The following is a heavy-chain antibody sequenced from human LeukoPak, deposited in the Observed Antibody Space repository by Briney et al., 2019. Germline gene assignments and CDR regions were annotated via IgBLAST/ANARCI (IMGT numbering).Heavy chain of an antibody. CDR1: GGSVSGYY. Sequence: SETLSLTCTVSGGSVSGYYWNWIRQPPGQGLEWIGYIFYSGSTNYNPSLKSRVTISLDTSKNLFSLKLSSVTAADTAVYYCARHATWIPGFDYWGQGTLVAVSS. V-gene: IGHV4-59*08. CDR3: ARHATWIPGFDY. CDR2: IFYSGST. D-gene: IGHD5-12*01. J-gene: IGHJ4*02.